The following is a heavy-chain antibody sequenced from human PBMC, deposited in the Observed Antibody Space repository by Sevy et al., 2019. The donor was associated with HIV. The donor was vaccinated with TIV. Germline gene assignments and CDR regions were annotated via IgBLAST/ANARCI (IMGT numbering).Heavy chain of an antibody. Sequence: GGSLRLSCAASGFTFSSYAMGWVRQAPGEGLEWVPAISGSGGSTYYADSVKGRFTISRDNSKNTLYLQMNSLRAEDTAVYYCAKDSLQLWFHVFDYWGQGTLVTVSS. CDR1: GFTFSSYA. CDR2: ISGSGGST. V-gene: IGHV3-23*01. CDR3: AKDSLQLWFHVFDY. J-gene: IGHJ4*02. D-gene: IGHD5-18*01.